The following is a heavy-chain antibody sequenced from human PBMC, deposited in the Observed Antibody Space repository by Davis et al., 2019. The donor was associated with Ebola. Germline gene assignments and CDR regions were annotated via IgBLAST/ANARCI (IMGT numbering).Heavy chain of an antibody. J-gene: IGHJ6*03. CDR2: INHSGST. Sequence: PGGSLRLSCAVYGGSFSGYYWSWIRQPPGKGLEWIGEINHSGSTNYNPSLKSRVTISVDTSKNQFSLKLSSVTAADTAVYYCARGKLGFYYYYYYMDVWGKGTTVTVSS. CDR3: ARGKLGFYYYYYYMDV. V-gene: IGHV4-34*01. CDR1: GGSFSGYY. D-gene: IGHD7-27*01.